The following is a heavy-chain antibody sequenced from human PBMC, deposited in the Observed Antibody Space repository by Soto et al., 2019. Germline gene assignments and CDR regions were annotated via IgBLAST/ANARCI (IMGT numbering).Heavy chain of an antibody. D-gene: IGHD3-22*01. Sequence: GGSLRLSCAASGFTFSSYSMNWVRQAPGKGLEWVSSISSSSSYIYYADSVKGRFTISRDNAKNSLYLQMNSLRAEDTAVYYWARDRGSGFYRNWFDPWGQGTLVTVSS. V-gene: IGHV3-21*01. CDR1: GFTFSSYS. CDR3: ARDRGSGFYRNWFDP. CDR2: ISSSSSYI. J-gene: IGHJ5*02.